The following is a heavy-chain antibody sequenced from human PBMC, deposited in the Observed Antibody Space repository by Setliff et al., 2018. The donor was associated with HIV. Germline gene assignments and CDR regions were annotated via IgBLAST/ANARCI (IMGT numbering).Heavy chain of an antibody. CDR3: TKDGLAAGYNAFDL. J-gene: IGHJ3*01. D-gene: IGHD6-13*01. V-gene: IGHV1-18*01. CDR1: GYTFTSYG. CDR2: ISTHSVYSVNK. Sequence: ASVKVSCKAFGYTFTSYGINWVRQAPGQGLEWMGWISTHSVYSVNKNYAQKFQGRVTLTTDTSTSTAYMELRSLRSDDTAVYYCTKDGLAAGYNAFDLWGQGTMVTVSS.